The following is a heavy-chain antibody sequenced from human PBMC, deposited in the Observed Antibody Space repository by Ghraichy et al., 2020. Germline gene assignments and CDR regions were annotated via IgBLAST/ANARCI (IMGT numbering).Heavy chain of an antibody. J-gene: IGHJ4*02. CDR2: ISGSGGST. CDR1: GFTFSSYA. V-gene: IGHV3-23*01. CDR3: AKGQLVDWGCY. D-gene: IGHD3/OR15-3a*01. Sequence: GESLNISCAASGFTFSSYAMSWVRQAPGKGLEWVSAISGSGGSTYYADSVKGRFTISRDNSKNTLYLQMNSLRAEDTAVYYCAKGQLVDWGCYWGQGTLVTVSS.